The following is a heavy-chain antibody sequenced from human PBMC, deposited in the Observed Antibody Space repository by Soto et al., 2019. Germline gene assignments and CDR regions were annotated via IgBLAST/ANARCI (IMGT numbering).Heavy chain of an antibody. D-gene: IGHD2-15*01. CDR1: GFTVSSHA. CDR2: VTADGGT. Sequence: EVQVLESGGGLVKPGGSLRLSCEGSGFTVSSHAMTWFRQAPGKGPKWVSTVTADGGTYYADSVKGRFAMSRDTSENTLYLQMNSLGAEDTAAYYCAPHVSCSGGSCQYDAFAIRGQGTMVTVSS. CDR3: APHVSCSGGSCQYDAFAI. J-gene: IGHJ3*02. V-gene: IGHV3-23*01.